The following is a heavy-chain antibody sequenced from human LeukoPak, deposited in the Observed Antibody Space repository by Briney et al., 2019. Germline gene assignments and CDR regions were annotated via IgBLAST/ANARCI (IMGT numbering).Heavy chain of an antibody. V-gene: IGHV1-8*03. Sequence: ASVKVSCKASGYTFTSYDINWVRQATGQGLEWMGWMNPNSGNTGYAQKFQGRVTITRNTSISTAYMELRSLRSDDTAVYYCARGGRITISWPLDYWGQGTLVSVSS. J-gene: IGHJ4*02. D-gene: IGHD3-3*01. CDR1: GYTFTSYD. CDR2: MNPNSGNT. CDR3: ARGGRITISWPLDY.